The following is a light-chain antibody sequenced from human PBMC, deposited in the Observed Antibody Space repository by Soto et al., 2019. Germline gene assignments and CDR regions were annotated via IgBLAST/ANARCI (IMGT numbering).Light chain of an antibody. CDR3: QQYNYWPPYT. Sequence: EIVMTQSPATLSVSPGEGATLSWRASQSVGSNLAWYRQKPGQAPSLLIYGASTRSTGIPARFSGSGSGTDFTLTISSLQSEDFAVYYCQQYNYWPPYTFGQGTKLEIK. CDR2: GAS. CDR1: QSVGSN. J-gene: IGKJ2*01. V-gene: IGKV3-15*01.